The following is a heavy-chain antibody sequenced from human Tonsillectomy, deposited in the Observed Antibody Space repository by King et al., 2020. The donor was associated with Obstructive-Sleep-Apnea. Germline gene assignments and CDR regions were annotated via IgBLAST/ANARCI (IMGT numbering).Heavy chain of an antibody. V-gene: IGHV3-48*02. CDR1: GFSFSSYS. CDR2: ISSSSSTI. J-gene: IGHJ3*01. Sequence: VQLVESGGGLVQPGGSLRLSCGASGFSFSSYSMNWVRQAPGKVLQWVSYISSSSSTIYYADSVKGRFTISSDNAKNSLYLQMNSLRDEDTALYYCANGLRAAGLGDAFDVWGQGTMVTVSS. D-gene: IGHD6-13*01. CDR3: ANGLRAAGLGDAFDV.